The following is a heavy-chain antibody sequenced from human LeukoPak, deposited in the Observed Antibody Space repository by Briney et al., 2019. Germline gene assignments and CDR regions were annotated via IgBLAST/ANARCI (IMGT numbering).Heavy chain of an antibody. V-gene: IGHV3-69-1*01. D-gene: IGHD4-23*01. J-gene: IGHJ3*02. Sequence: GGSLRLSCVTSGFRFSNFEMNWVRQPPGKGLEWVSHISTGTYKAYADSVKGRFTISRDNAKNSLYLQMNSLRAEDTAVYYCARGQDTVVTSRDAFDIWGQGTMVTVSS. CDR3: ARGQDTVVTSRDAFDI. CDR2: ISTGTYK. CDR1: GFRFSNFE.